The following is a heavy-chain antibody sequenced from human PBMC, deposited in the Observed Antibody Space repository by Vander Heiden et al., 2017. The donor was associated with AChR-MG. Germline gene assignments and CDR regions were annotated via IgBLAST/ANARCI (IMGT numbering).Heavy chain of an antibody. CDR1: GFTFSSYG. V-gene: IGHV3-30*18. Sequence: QVQLVEPGGGVVQPGRSLRLSCAASGFTFSSYGMHWVRQAPGKWLEWVAVISYDGSNKYYADSVKGRFTISRDNSKNTLYLQMNSLRAEDTAVYYCAKDSMENYFDYWGQGTLVTVSS. CDR3: AKDSMENYFDY. CDR2: ISYDGSNK. J-gene: IGHJ4*02. D-gene: IGHD3-3*01.